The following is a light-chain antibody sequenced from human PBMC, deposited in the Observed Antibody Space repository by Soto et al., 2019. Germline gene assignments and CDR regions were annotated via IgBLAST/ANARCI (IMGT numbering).Light chain of an antibody. CDR2: DAS. V-gene: IGKV1-5*01. J-gene: IGKJ1*01. CDR1: QSLGIW. Sequence: DIQMTQSPSTLSASVGDRVTITCRAIQSLGIWLAWHQQKPGKAPKLLIYDASTLKSGVPSRFSGSGSGTIFTLTISSLQPDDFATYYCQEYNSYSGKFGQGTKVDIK. CDR3: QEYNSYSGK.